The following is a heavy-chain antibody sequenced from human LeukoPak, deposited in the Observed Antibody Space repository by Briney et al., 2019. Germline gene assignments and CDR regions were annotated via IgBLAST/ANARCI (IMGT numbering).Heavy chain of an antibody. CDR2: IIPIFGTA. J-gene: IGHJ3*02. CDR1: GGTFSSYA. V-gene: IGHV1-69*13. Sequence: SVRVSCKASGGTFSSYAISWVRQAPGQGLEWMGGIIPIFGTANYAQKFQGRVTITADESTSTAYMELSSLRSEDTAVYYCARWDSSGYEAFDIWGQGTMVTVSS. D-gene: IGHD3-22*01. CDR3: ARWDSSGYEAFDI.